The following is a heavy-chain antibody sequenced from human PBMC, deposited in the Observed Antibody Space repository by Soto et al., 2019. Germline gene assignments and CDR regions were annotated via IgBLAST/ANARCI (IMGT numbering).Heavy chain of an antibody. Sequence: ASVKVSCKASGYTFTSYAMHWVRQAPGQMLEWMGWINAGNGNTKYSQKFQGRVTITRDTSASTAYMELSSLRSEDTAVYYCARGPPQWELYSYYGMDVWGQGTTVTVSS. CDR3: ARGPPQWELYSYYGMDV. D-gene: IGHD1-26*01. CDR1: GYTFTSYA. CDR2: INAGNGNT. V-gene: IGHV1-3*01. J-gene: IGHJ6*02.